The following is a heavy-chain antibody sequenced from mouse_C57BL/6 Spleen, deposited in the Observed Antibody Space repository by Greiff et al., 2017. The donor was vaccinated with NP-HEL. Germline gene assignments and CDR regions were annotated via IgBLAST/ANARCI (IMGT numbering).Heavy chain of an antibody. Sequence: EVQLVESGGGLVKPGGSLKLSCAASGFTFSSYAMSWVRQTPEKRLEWVATISDGGSYTYYPDNVKGRFTISRDNAKNNLYLQMSHLKSEDTAMYYCATGTGLAYWGQGTLVTVSA. CDR3: ATGTGLAY. V-gene: IGHV5-4*01. CDR1: GFTFSSYA. J-gene: IGHJ3*01. CDR2: ISDGGSYT. D-gene: IGHD4-1*01.